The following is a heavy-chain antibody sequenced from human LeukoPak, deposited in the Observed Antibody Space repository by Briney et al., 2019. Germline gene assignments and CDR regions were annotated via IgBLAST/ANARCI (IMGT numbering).Heavy chain of an antibody. V-gene: IGHV1-18*01. Sequence: ASVKVSCKASGYTFTSYDISWVRQAPGQGLEWMGWINPYNGNTNYAQKLQGRVTMTTDTSTSTAYMELRSLRSDDTAVYYCARDRGYQLLHYYGMDVWGQGTTVTVSS. CDR1: GYTFTSYD. CDR3: ARDRGYQLLHYYGMDV. CDR2: INPYNGNT. J-gene: IGHJ6*02. D-gene: IGHD2-2*01.